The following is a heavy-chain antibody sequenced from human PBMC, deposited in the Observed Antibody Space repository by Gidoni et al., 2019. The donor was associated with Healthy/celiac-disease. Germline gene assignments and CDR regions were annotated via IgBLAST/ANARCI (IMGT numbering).Heavy chain of an antibody. CDR1: GFTFSSYG. CDR3: ARESRGGNSGSYYYYYMDV. J-gene: IGHJ6*03. V-gene: IGHV3-33*01. CDR2: IWYDGSNK. Sequence: STGGVVQPGRSLRLSCAASGFTFSSYGMHWVLQAPGKGLEWVAVIWYDGSNKYYADSVKGRFTISRDNSKNTLYLQMNSLRAEDTAVYYCARESRGGNSGSYYYYYMDVWGKGTTVTVSS. D-gene: IGHD2-21*02.